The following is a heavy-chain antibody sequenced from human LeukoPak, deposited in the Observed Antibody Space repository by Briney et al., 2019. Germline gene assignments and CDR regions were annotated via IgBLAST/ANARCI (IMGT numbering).Heavy chain of an antibody. Sequence: SETLSLTCAVYGGSFSGYYWSWIRQPPGKGLEWIGEINHSGSTNYNPSLKSRVTISVDTSKNQFSLKLSSVTAADTAVYYCARGDTPDAFDIWGQGTMVTVSS. V-gene: IGHV4-34*01. D-gene: IGHD2-15*01. CDR3: ARGDTPDAFDI. CDR1: GGSFSGYY. CDR2: INHSGST. J-gene: IGHJ3*02.